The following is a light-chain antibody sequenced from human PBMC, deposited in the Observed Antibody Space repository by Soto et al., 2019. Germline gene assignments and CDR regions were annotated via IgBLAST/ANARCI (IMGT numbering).Light chain of an antibody. CDR1: RDTVGAYDY. V-gene: IGLV2-14*01. J-gene: IGLJ2*01. CDR3: NSYTNSSAVV. Sequence: VLTQPASVSGSPGHSITISCAGTRDTVGAYDYVSWYQQHPGNAPKLLVYEVTNRPSGVSDRFSGSKSGNTASLTISGLQAEDEADYYGNSYTNSSAVVFGGGTKVTVL. CDR2: EVT.